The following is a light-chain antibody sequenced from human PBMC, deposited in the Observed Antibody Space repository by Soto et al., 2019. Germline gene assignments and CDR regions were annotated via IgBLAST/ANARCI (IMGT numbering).Light chain of an antibody. CDR3: SSYATGDNYV. CDR1: SSDVGGYNY. J-gene: IGLJ1*01. V-gene: IGLV2-14*01. CDR2: EVN. Sequence: QSALTQPASVSGSPGQSITISCAGTSSDVGGYNYVSWYQQHPGKAPKLMIYEVNYRPSGVSDRFSGSKSGNTASLTISGLQAEDEADYYCSSYATGDNYVFGSGTKLTVL.